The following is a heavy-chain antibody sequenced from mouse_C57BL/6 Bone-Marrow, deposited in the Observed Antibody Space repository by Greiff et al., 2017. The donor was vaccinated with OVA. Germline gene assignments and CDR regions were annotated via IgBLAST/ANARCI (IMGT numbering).Heavy chain of an antibody. CDR2: IDPETGGT. CDR3: DYYGSSYFWYFDV. Sequence: QVQLQQSGAELVRPGASVTLSCKASGYTFTDYEMHWVKQTPVHGLEWIGAIDPETGGTAYNQKFKGKAILTADKSSSTAYMELRSLTSEDSVVYYCDYYGSSYFWYFDVWGTGTTVTVSS. D-gene: IGHD1-1*01. V-gene: IGHV1-15*01. J-gene: IGHJ1*03. CDR1: GYTFTDYE.